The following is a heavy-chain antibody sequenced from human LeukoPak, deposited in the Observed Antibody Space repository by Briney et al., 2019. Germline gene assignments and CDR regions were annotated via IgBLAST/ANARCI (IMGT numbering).Heavy chain of an antibody. D-gene: IGHD4-17*01. CDR1: GLTFNNYA. CDR3: AKVRDYGDYGEFDY. J-gene: IGHJ4*02. V-gene: IGHV3-23*01. CDR2: ISGSGGTT. Sequence: GRSLRLSCAASGLTFNNYAINWVRQAPGKGLEWVSAISGSGGTTYYAGSVKGRFTVSRDNSKNTVYLQMNSLRVEDTALYYCAKVRDYGDYGEFDYWGQGTLVTVSS.